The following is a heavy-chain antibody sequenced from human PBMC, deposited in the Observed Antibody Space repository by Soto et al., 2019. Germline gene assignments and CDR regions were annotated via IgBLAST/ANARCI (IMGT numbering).Heavy chain of an antibody. Sequence: EVQLLESGGGLVQPGGSLRLSCAASGFTFSSYAMSWVRQAPGKGLEWVSAISGSGGSTYYADSVKGRFTISRDNSKTARYRQMNSLRAEDTAVYYCAKAVGATGGGYWGQGTLVTVSS. CDR2: ISGSGGST. V-gene: IGHV3-23*01. J-gene: IGHJ4*02. CDR3: AKAVGATGGGY. D-gene: IGHD1-26*01. CDR1: GFTFSSYA.